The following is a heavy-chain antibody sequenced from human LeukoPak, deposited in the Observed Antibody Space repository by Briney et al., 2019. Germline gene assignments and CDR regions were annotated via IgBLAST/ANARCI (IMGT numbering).Heavy chain of an antibody. CDR3: ARDVRWELPFDY. CDR1: GGTSSSYA. J-gene: IGHJ4*02. Sequence: SVKVSCKASGGTSSSYAISWVRQAPGQGLEWMGRIIPILGIANYAQKFQGRVTITADKSTSTAYMELSSLRSEDTAVYYCARDVRWELPFDYWGQGTLVTVSS. CDR2: IIPILGIA. V-gene: IGHV1-69*04. D-gene: IGHD1-26*01.